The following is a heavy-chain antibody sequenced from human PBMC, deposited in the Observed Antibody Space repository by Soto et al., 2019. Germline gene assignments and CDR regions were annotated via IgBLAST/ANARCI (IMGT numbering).Heavy chain of an antibody. CDR3: AREGEINYDSRCRHFRC. Sequence: SVKVSCNASGCTFISYAISWVRQAPGQGLDWMGGIMPIFGTADYAQKLQGRATLTEDESTGTEYIEMSRLRSEDPAVYYCAREGEINYDSRCRHFRCWGQGTLVIVSS. CDR2: IMPIFGTA. D-gene: IGHD3-22*01. V-gene: IGHV1-69*13. J-gene: IGHJ4*02. CDR1: GCTFISYA.